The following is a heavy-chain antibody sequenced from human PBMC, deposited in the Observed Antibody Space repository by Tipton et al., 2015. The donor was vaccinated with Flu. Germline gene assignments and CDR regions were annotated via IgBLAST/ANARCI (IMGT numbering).Heavy chain of an antibody. CDR1: GGSISSSTYY. CDR3: ARALRRPMGATLGY. D-gene: IGHD1-26*01. CDR2: IHYSGSS. J-gene: IGHJ4*02. Sequence: LRLSCIVPGGSISSSTYYWGWIRQPPGKGLEWIGSIHYSGSSYYNPSLKSRVTLSLDTSKNQFSLNLSSVTAAGTAVYHCARALRRPMGATLGYWGQGSLVTVSS. V-gene: IGHV4-39*07.